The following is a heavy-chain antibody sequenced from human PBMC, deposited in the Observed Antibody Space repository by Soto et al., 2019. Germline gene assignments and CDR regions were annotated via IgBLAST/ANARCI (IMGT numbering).Heavy chain of an antibody. D-gene: IGHD6-13*01. Sequence: EVQLVESGGGLVQPGGSLRLSCAASGFTFGSYPMHWVRQAPGKGLEYVSAISTNGDSTFYANSVKRRFTISRDNSKTSLYLQMGRLRAEDMGVYYCAREGMSRPRWVFDYWGQGALVTAPS. CDR2: ISTNGDST. CDR1: GFTFGSYP. J-gene: IGHJ4*02. V-gene: IGHV3-64*01. CDR3: AREGMSRPRWVFDY.